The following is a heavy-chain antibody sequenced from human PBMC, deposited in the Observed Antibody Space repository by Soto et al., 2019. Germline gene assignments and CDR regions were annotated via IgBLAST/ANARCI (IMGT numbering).Heavy chain of an antibody. CDR1: GESSEYY. CDR3: ARRDPGGRRGY. V-gene: IGHV4-34*01. Sequence: SETLSLTCAVYGESSEYYWSWFRQPPGKGLEYIGEINHDGNTNYNPSLKSRVTISTDTSKHQFSLNLSSVTAADTADYYCARRDPGGRRGYWGQGTRVTVSS. CDR2: INHDGNT. D-gene: IGHD1-26*01. J-gene: IGHJ4*02.